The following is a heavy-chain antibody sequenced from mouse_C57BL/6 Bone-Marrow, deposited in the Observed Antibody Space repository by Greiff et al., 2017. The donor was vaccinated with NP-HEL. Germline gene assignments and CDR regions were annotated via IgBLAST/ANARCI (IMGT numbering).Heavy chain of an antibody. V-gene: IGHV1-69*01. Sequence: VQLHQPGAELVMPGASVKLSCKASGYTFTSYWMHWVKQRPGQGLEWIGEIDPSDSYTNYNQKFKGKSTLTVDKSSSTAYMQLSSLTSEDSAVYYCARSGYGSSWYFDVWGTGTTVTVSS. CDR2: IDPSDSYT. J-gene: IGHJ1*03. CDR3: ARSGYGSSWYFDV. CDR1: GYTFTSYW. D-gene: IGHD1-1*01.